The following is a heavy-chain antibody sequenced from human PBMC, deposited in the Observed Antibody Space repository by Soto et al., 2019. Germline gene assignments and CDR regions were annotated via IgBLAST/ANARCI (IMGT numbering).Heavy chain of an antibody. CDR2: INPNSGGT. V-gene: IGHV1-2*02. CDR3: ARVPTGTSPPFDY. CDR1: GYTFTGYY. D-gene: IGHD1-7*01. Sequence: QVQLVQSGVEVKKPGASVKVSCKASGYTFTGYYMHWVRQAPGQGLEWMGWINPNSGGTNYAQKFQGRVTMTRDTSISTAYMDLSRLRSDDTAVYYCARVPTGTSPPFDYWGQGTLVTVSS. J-gene: IGHJ4*02.